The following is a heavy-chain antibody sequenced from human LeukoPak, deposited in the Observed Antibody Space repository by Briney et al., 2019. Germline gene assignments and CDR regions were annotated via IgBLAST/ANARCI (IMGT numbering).Heavy chain of an antibody. V-gene: IGHV4-39*01. CDR1: GGSISSSSHY. J-gene: IGHJ3*02. CDR2: IYYSGDA. CDR3: ARHGDIVVLPATSKAFDI. Sequence: PSQTLSLTCTVSGGSISSSSHYCGWIRQPPGKGLEWIGSIYYSGDAYYNPSLKSRATTSVDTSKSQFSLRLSSVTAADTAVYYCARHGDIVVLPATSKAFDIWGQGTMVTVSS. D-gene: IGHD2-2*01.